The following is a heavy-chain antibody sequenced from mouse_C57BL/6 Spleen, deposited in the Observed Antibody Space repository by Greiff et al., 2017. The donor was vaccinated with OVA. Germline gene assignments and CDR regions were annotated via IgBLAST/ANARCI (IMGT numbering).Heavy chain of an antibody. D-gene: IGHD1-1*01. CDR2: INPYNGGT. CDR1: GYTFTDYY. Sequence: VQLQQSGPVLVKPGASVKMSCKASGYTFTDYYMNWVKQSHGKSLEWIGVINPYNGGTSYNQKFKGKATLTVDKSSSTAYMELNSLTSEDSAVYYCARTEDGGSSYEAWFAYWGQGTLVTVSA. J-gene: IGHJ3*01. V-gene: IGHV1-19*01. CDR3: ARTEDGGSSYEAWFAY.